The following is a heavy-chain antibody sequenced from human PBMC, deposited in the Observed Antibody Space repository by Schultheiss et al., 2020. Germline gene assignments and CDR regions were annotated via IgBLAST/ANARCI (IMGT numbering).Heavy chain of an antibody. D-gene: IGHD6-19*01. CDR1: GGSFSGYY. Sequence: SETLSLTCAVYGGSFSGYYWSWIRQPPGKGLEWIGYIYYSGSTYYNPSLKSRVTISVDTSKNQFSLKLSSVTAADTAVYYCAIAPYSSGWYPFDYWGQGTLVTVSS. CDR2: IYYSGST. V-gene: IGHV4-34*01. CDR3: AIAPYSSGWYPFDY. J-gene: IGHJ4*02.